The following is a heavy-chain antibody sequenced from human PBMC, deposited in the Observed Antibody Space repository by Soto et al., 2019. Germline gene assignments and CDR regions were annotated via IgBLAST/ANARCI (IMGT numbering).Heavy chain of an antibody. CDR3: ARDQGGPYSSSFVFDY. D-gene: IGHD6-6*01. CDR2: ISSSSSYI. V-gene: IGHV3-21*01. Sequence: GGSLRLSCAASGFTFSSYSMNWVRQAPGKGLEWVSSISSSSSYIYYADSVKGRFTISRDNAKNSLYLQMNSLRAEDTAVYYCARDQGGPYSSSFVFDYWGKGTLVTVSS. J-gene: IGHJ4*02. CDR1: GFTFSSYS.